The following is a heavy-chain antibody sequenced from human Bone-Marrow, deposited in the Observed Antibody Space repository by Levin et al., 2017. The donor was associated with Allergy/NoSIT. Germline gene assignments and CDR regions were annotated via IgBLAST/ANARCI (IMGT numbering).Heavy chain of an antibody. CDR1: GFTFSSYA. V-gene: IGHV3-23*01. J-gene: IGHJ4*02. D-gene: IGHD1-26*01. CDR3: ARVIVGGTRTLDY. Sequence: GESLKISCAASGFTFSSYAMTWVRQAPGKGLEWVSTISGSGGGTYYADPVKGRFTVSRDTSQNTLSVQMNSLRAEDTAVYYCARVIVGGTRTLDYWGQGSLVSVSS. CDR2: ISGSGGGT.